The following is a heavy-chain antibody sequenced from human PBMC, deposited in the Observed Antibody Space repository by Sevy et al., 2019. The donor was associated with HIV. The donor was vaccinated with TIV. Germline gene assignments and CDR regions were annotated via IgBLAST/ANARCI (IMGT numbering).Heavy chain of an antibody. J-gene: IGHJ4*02. CDR2: LSRHIRTI. CDR3: VKDKVDGDSGYGLFDF. CDR1: GFTFDDYA. D-gene: IGHD5-12*01. V-gene: IGHV3-9*01. Sequence: GGSLRLSCAASGFTFDDYAMHWVRQAPGKGLEWVSGLSRHIRTIGYADSVKGRFTISRDNARNSLYLQMNSLRAEDTAFYYCVKDKVDGDSGYGLFDFWGQGTLLTVSS.